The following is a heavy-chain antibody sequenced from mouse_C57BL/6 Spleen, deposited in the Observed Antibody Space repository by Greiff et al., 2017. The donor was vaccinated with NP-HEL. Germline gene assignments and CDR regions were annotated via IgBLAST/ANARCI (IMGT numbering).Heavy chain of an antibody. CDR2: ISSGGDYI. Sequence: EVQLVESGAGLVKPGGSLKLSCAASGFTFSSYAMSWVRQTPEKRLEWVAYISSGGDYIYYADTVKGRFTISRDNARNTLYLQMSSLKSEDTAMYYCTSNRRGNYDYYAMDYWGKGTSVTVAS. J-gene: IGHJ4*01. CDR3: TSNRRGNYDYYAMDY. D-gene: IGHD2-1*01. CDR1: GFTFSSYA. V-gene: IGHV5-9-1*02.